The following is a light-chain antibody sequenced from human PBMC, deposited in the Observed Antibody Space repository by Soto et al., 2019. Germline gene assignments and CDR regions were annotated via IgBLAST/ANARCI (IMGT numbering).Light chain of an antibody. J-gene: IGKJ4*01. Sequence: EIVMTQSPATLSVSPGERGTLSCRASQSINSNLACYKQKPGQPPSLLIDDASTSATGIPGRFSGSGSGTEFTLTISSLQAEDFAFYYCQQYHYWLTFGGGTKVEIK. V-gene: IGKV3-15*01. CDR3: QQYHYWLT. CDR2: DAS. CDR1: QSINSN.